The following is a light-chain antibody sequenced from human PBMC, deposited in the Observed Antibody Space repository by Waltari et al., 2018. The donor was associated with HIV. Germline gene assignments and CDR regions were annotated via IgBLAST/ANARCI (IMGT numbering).Light chain of an antibody. J-gene: IGLJ2*01. Sequence: QSALTQPASVSGPPGQSITISCTGTSSDLGSYNLVSWYQQHPGKAPKLLIYEVSKRPSEVSNRFSGSKSGNTASLTISGLQAEDEADYYYCSYARSSTRIFGGGTKLTVL. V-gene: IGLV2-23*02. CDR3: CSYARSSTRI. CDR2: EVS. CDR1: SSDLGSYNL.